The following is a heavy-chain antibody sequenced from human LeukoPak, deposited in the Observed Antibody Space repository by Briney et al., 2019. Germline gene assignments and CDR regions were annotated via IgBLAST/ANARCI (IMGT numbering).Heavy chain of an antibody. CDR2: IWYDGSNK. CDR1: GFTFSSYG. J-gene: IGHJ4*02. V-gene: IGHV3-33*01. CDR3: ARDRGGVVVPAAILDY. D-gene: IGHD2-2*01. Sequence: GGSLRLSCAASGFTFSSYGMHWVRQAPGKGLEWVAVIWYDGSNKYYADSVKGRFTISGDNSKNTLYLQMNSLRAEDTAVYYCARDRGGVVVPAAILDYWGQGTLVTVSS.